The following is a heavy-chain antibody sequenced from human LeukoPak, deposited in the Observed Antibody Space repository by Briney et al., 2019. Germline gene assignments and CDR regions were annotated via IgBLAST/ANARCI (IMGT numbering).Heavy chain of an antibody. J-gene: IGHJ3*02. CDR2: INHSGST. CDR3: AREVYDAFDI. V-gene: IGHV4-34*01. Sequence: SETLSLTCAVYGGSFSGYYWSWIRQPPGKWLEWIGEINHSGSTNYNPSLKSRVTISVDTSKNQFSLKLSSVTAADTAVYYCAREVYDAFDIWGQGTMVTVSS. CDR1: GGSFSGYY. D-gene: IGHD6-6*01.